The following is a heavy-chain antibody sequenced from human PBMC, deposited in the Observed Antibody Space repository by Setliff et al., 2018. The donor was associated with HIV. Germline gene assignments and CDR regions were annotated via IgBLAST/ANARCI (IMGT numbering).Heavy chain of an antibody. CDR3: AKGPLYSGYDLDYYCYYMDV. V-gene: IGHV1-69*13. J-gene: IGHJ6*03. CDR2: IIPIFDTT. Sequence: SVKVSCKASGGTFSGYGISWVRQAPGQGLEWMGGIIPIFDTTDYAQKFQGRVTITADESTSTAYMELSSLRSEDTAVYYCAKGPLYSGYDLDYYCYYMDVWGKGTTVTAP. D-gene: IGHD5-12*01. CDR1: GGTFSGYG.